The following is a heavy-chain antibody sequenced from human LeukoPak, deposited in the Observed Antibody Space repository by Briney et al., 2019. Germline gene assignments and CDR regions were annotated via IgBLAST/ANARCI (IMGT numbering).Heavy chain of an antibody. D-gene: IGHD6-13*01. V-gene: IGHV1-18*01. CDR2: ISAYNGNT. CDR3: ARGGVGIAAAGDFDP. J-gene: IGHJ5*02. CDR1: GYTFTSYG. Sequence: ASVKVSYKASGYTFTSYGISWVRQAPGQELEWIGWISAYNGNTNYAQKLQGRVTMTTDTSTSTAYMELRSLRSDDTAVYYCARGGVGIAAAGDFDPWGQGTLVTVSS.